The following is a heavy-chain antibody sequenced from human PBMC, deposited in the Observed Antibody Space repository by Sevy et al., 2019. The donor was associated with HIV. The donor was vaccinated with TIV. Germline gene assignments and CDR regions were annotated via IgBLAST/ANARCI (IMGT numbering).Heavy chain of an antibody. CDR3: TTKGDFWSGYHYFAY. J-gene: IGHJ4*02. CDR2: IKSKSDGGTT. CDR1: GFTFNKAW. Sequence: GGSLRLSCGASGFTFNKAWITWVRQAPGKGLEWVGRIKSKSDGGTTDYAAPVKGRFTIFREDSKSTLYLQMNSLKTEDTAVYYCTTKGDFWSGYHYFAYWGQGTLVTVSS. D-gene: IGHD3-3*01. V-gene: IGHV3-15*01.